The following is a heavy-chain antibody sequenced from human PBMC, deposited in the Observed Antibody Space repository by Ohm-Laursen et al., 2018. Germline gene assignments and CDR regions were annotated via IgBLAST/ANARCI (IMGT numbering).Heavy chain of an antibody. Sequence: SLRLSCSASGFTFSNYGMNWVRQAPGKGLEWVSAIGGDDRTHYADSVKGRFTISKDKSKNMLYLQMNSLRAEDTAVYHCASRRIVTMDRGAFNVWGQGTMVTVSS. CDR2: IGGDDRT. J-gene: IGHJ3*01. CDR1: GFTFSNYG. CDR3: ASRRIVTMDRGAFNV. D-gene: IGHD4-11*01. V-gene: IGHV3-23*01.